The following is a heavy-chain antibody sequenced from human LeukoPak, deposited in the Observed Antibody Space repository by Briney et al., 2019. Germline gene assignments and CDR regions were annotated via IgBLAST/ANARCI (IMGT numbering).Heavy chain of an antibody. Sequence: GASLRLSCAASGFIFRNYAMSWVRQAPGKGLEWVSAITGSGDTTYYADSVKGRFTISRDNSKNTLYVEMNTLRAEDTAVYYSAEWGDCDILTGYYVSDFWGQGNLVTVSS. J-gene: IGHJ4*02. CDR2: ITGSGDTT. D-gene: IGHD3-9*01. CDR1: GFIFRNYA. CDR3: AEWGDCDILTGYYVSDF. V-gene: IGHV3-23*01.